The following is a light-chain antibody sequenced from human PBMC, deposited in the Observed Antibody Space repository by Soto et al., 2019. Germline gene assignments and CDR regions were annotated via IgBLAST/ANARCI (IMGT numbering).Light chain of an antibody. CDR2: VAS. CDR3: QQSYNAPIT. CDR1: QNIINY. J-gene: IGKJ5*01. V-gene: IGKV1-39*01. Sequence: IQMTQSPSSLSASVGDRVTITCRASQNIINYLNWYQQKPGKAPQLLIYVASRLESGVPSRFSGSGSGTDFTLTISSLQPEDFATYYCQQSYNAPITFGQGRRLEI.